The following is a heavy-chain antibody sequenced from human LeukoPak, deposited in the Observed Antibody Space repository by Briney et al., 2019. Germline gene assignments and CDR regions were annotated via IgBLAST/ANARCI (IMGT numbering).Heavy chain of an antibody. CDR2: INLNSGGT. V-gene: IGHV1-2*04. D-gene: IGHD4-17*01. J-gene: IGHJ4*02. CDR3: ARDSSTVTTPYFDY. Sequence: GWINLNSGGTKYAQKFQGWVTMTRDTSISTAYMEVSRLRSDDTAVYYCARDSSTVTTPYFDYWGQGTPVTVPS.